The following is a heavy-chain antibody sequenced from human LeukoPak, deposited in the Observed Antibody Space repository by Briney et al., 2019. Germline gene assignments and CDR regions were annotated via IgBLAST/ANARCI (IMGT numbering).Heavy chain of an antibody. CDR2: IYSGGST. CDR3: ARERAELLWFGEYYYYGMDV. Sequence: GGSLRLLCAASGFTVSSNYMSWVRQATGKGLEWGSVIYSGGSTYYADSVKGRFTISRDNSKNTLYLQMNSLRAEDTAVYYCARERAELLWFGEYYYYGMDVWGQGTTVTVSS. J-gene: IGHJ6*02. V-gene: IGHV3-53*01. CDR1: GFTVSSNY. D-gene: IGHD3-10*01.